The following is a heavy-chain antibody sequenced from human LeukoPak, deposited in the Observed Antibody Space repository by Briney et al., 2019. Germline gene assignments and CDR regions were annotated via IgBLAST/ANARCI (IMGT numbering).Heavy chain of an antibody. Sequence: GSLRLSCASSGFAFSDYYMSWVRQAPGKGLEWVSYISTTSTYTEYADSVRGRFTISRDNAKTLLDLQMDSLRAEDTAVYFCARGFNLPDYWGQGTLVTVSS. CDR3: ARGFNLPDY. CDR1: GFAFSDYY. D-gene: IGHD1-14*01. J-gene: IGHJ4*02. CDR2: ISTTSTYT. V-gene: IGHV3-11*06.